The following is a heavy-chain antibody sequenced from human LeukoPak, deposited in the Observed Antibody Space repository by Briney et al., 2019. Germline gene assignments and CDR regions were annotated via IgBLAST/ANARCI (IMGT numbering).Heavy chain of an antibody. Sequence: ASVKVSCKASGYTFTSYYMHWVRQAPAQGLERMGIINPSGGSTSYAQKFQGRVTMTRDTSTSTVYMELSSLRSEDTAVYYCARVKSKAVAGPDAFDIWGQGTMVTVSS. CDR3: ARVKSKAVAGPDAFDI. V-gene: IGHV1-46*01. CDR1: GYTFTSYY. J-gene: IGHJ3*02. CDR2: INPSGGST. D-gene: IGHD6-19*01.